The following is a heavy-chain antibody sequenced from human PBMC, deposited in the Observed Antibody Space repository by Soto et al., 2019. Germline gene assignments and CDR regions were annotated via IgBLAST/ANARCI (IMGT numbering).Heavy chain of an antibody. J-gene: IGHJ5*02. Sequence: GASVKVSCKASGYTFTSYGISWVRQAPGQGLEWMGRISAYNGNTNYAQKLQGRVTMTTDTSASAAYMELRSLRSDDTAVYYCARDAILTGYYDPGWFDPWGQGTLVTVSS. CDR1: GYTFTSYG. CDR3: ARDAILTGYYDPGWFDP. V-gene: IGHV1-18*04. CDR2: ISAYNGNT. D-gene: IGHD3-9*01.